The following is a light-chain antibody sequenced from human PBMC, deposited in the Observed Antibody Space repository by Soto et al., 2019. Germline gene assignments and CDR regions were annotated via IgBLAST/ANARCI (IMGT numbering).Light chain of an antibody. Sequence: DIQMTQSPSTLSASVGDRVTITCRASQSISSWLAWYQQKPGKAPKLLIYKAASLESGVPSSFSGSGSGTEFTITISSLQPDDLATYYCQQYNSSPTFGQGTKVEIK. CDR3: QQYNSSPT. CDR2: KAA. V-gene: IGKV1-5*03. CDR1: QSISSW. J-gene: IGKJ1*01.